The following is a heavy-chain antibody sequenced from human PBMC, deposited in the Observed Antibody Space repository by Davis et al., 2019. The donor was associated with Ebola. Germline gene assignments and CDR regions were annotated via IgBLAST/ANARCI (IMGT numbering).Heavy chain of an antibody. J-gene: IGHJ4*02. Sequence: PGGSLRLSCAASGFTFSSYAMAWVRQAPGKGLEWVSAISGSGGTTYYADSVKGRFTISRDNSKNTLYVQMNSLRDEDTAVYYCAKAFDYPRVYDDWGQGTLVTVSS. CDR1: GFTFSSYA. CDR2: ISGSGGTT. V-gene: IGHV3-23*01. CDR3: AKAFDYPRVYDD. D-gene: IGHD3-16*01.